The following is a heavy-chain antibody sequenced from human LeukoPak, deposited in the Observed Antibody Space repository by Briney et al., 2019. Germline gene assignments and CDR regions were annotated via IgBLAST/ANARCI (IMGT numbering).Heavy chain of an antibody. J-gene: IGHJ3*02. V-gene: IGHV4-59*01. Sequence: PSETLSLTCTVSGGTISSYYWSWIRQPPGKGLEWIGYIYYSGSTNYNPSLKSRVTISVDTSKNQFSLKLSSVTAADTAVYYCARNKDRWDAFGIWGQGTMVTVSS. CDR3: ARNKDRWDAFGI. CDR2: IYYSGST. CDR1: GGTISSYY. D-gene: IGHD4-23*01.